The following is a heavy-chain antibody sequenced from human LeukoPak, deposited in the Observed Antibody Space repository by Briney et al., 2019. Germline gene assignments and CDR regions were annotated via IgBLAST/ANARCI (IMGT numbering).Heavy chain of an antibody. D-gene: IGHD2-15*01. Sequence: GASVKVSCKASGYTFTSYDINWVRQATGQGLEWMGWTNPNSGNTGYAQKFQGRVTMTRNTSISTAYMELSSLRSEDTAVYYCAIRRSCSGGSCYSVYYYGMDVWGQGTTVTVSS. CDR3: AIRRSCSGGSCYSVYYYGMDV. V-gene: IGHV1-8*01. J-gene: IGHJ6*02. CDR1: GYTFTSYD. CDR2: TNPNSGNT.